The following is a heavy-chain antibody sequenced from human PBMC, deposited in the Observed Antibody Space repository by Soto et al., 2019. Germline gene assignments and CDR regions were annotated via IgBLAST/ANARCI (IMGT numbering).Heavy chain of an antibody. Sequence: PGGSLRLSCAASGFTFSSYGMNWVRQAPGKGLEWVSYISSSSSTIYYADSVKGRFTISRDNAKNSLYLQMNSLRDEDTAVYYSARVNGGSSGWYAYWGQGTLVTAPQ. J-gene: IGHJ4*02. D-gene: IGHD6-19*01. V-gene: IGHV3-48*02. CDR2: ISSSSSTI. CDR3: ARVNGGSSGWYAY. CDR1: GFTFSSYG.